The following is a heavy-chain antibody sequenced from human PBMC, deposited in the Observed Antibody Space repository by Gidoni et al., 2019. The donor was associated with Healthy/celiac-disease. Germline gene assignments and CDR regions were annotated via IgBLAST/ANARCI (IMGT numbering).Heavy chain of an antibody. D-gene: IGHD1-26*01. J-gene: IGHJ6*02. Sequence: EVQQVEAGGGVVQPGGCPRRTWAATGCTFSSYAMSVVRQAPGKGLEWVSAISGSAGSTYYAVSVPARFTISSDHSKTTLYLHMYRLSAEDTAVYYCAATRDPYGMDVWGHGTTVTVSS. CDR1: GCTFSSYA. CDR2: ISGSAGST. V-gene: IGHV3-23*04. CDR3: AATRDPYGMDV.